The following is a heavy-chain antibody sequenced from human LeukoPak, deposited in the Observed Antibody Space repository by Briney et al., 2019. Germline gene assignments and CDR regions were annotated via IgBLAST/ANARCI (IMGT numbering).Heavy chain of an antibody. CDR1: GFTFSTYT. CDR3: AKDMSDSSGYIDY. V-gene: IGHV3-30-3*01. Sequence: PGGSLRLSCAASGFTFSTYTMHWVRQAPGKGLEWVAFISSDGSTKYYADSVKGRFTISRDNSRNTLYLQMNSLRPEDTAVYYCAKDMSDSSGYIDYWGQGTLVTVSS. CDR2: ISSDGSTK. D-gene: IGHD3-22*01. J-gene: IGHJ4*02.